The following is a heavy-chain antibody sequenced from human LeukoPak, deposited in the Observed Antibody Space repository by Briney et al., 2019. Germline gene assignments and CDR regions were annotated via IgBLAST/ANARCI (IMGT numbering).Heavy chain of an antibody. D-gene: IGHD2-15*01. V-gene: IGHV3-48*01. CDR2: ISSSSSTI. CDR1: GFTFSSYS. J-gene: IGHJ5*02. CDR3: AREDCSGGSCYFYWFDP. Sequence: GGSLRLSCAASGFTFSSYSMNWVRQAPGKGLEWVSYISSSSSTICYADSVKGRFTISRDNAKNSLYLQMNSLRAEDTAVYYCAREDCSGGSCYFYWFDPWGQGTLVTVSS.